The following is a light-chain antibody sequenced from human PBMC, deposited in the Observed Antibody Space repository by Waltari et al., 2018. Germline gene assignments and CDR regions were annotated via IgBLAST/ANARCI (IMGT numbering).Light chain of an antibody. CDR3: QHRSDWLLT. CDR1: QCVSSY. J-gene: IGKJ4*01. CDR2: DAS. Sequence: IVLKQSPATLSLSLGVRAILSCRASQCVSSYLAWYQQKSGQAPRLPIYDASYRATGIPARFSGGGSGTDFTLTISSLEPEDFAVYYCQHRSDWLLTFGGGTKVEIK. V-gene: IGKV3-11*01.